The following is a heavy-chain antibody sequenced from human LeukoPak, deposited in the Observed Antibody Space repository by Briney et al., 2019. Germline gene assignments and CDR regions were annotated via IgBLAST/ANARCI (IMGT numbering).Heavy chain of an antibody. D-gene: IGHD3-3*01. V-gene: IGHV1-69*05. J-gene: IGHJ6*03. CDR3: ARAPRGRSWSGYYTYYYYYMDV. CDR1: GGTFSSYA. Sequence: ASVKVSCKASGGTFSSYAISWVRQAPGQGLEWVGRIIPIFGTANYAQKFQGRVTITTDESTSTAYMELSSLRSEDTAVYYCARAPRGRSWSGYYTYYYYYMDVWGKGTTVTVSS. CDR2: IIPIFGTA.